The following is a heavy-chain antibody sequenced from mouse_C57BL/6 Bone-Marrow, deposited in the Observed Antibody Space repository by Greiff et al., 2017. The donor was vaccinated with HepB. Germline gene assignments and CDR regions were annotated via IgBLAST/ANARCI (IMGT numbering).Heavy chain of an antibody. Sequence: DVHLVESGPGMVKPSQSLSLTCTVTGYSITSGYDWHWIRHFPGNKLEWMGYISYSGSTNYNPSLKSRISITHDTSKNHFFLKLNSVTTEDTATYYCARGGSSGYGFDDWGQGTTLTVSS. D-gene: IGHD3-2*02. V-gene: IGHV3-1*01. CDR1: GYSITSGYD. J-gene: IGHJ2*01. CDR3: ARGGSSGYGFDD. CDR2: ISYSGST.